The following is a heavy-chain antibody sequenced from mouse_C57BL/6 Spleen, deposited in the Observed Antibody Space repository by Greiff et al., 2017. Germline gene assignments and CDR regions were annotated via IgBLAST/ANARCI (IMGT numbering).Heavy chain of an antibody. Sequence: EVQLQQSGPELVKPGASVKISCKASGYTFTDYYMNWVKQSHGKSLEWIGDINPNNGGTSYNQKFKGKATLTVDKSSSTAYMELRSLTSEDSAVXYCARDYDYYAYWGQGTLVTVSA. CDR1: GYTFTDYY. CDR2: INPNNGGT. CDR3: ARDYDYYAY. D-gene: IGHD2-4*01. V-gene: IGHV1-26*01. J-gene: IGHJ3*01.